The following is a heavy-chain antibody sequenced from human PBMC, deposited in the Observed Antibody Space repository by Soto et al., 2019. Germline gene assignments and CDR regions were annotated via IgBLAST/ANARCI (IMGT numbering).Heavy chain of an antibody. CDR2: IYWDDDK. J-gene: IGHJ4*02. D-gene: IGHD6-19*01. CDR1: GFSLSSTRMA. CDR3: AHIVVAGLGYYFDY. Sequence: QITLKESGPTLVKPTQTLTLTCTFSGFSLSSTRMAVGWIRQPPGKALEWLALIYWDDDKRYSPFLKSRLTIPKDTSKSQVVLTMSNMDPMDTARYYCAHIVVAGLGYYFDYWGQGTLVTVSS. V-gene: IGHV2-5*02.